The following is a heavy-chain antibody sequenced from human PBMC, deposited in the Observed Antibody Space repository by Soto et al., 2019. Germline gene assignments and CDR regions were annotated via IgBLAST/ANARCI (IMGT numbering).Heavy chain of an antibody. CDR1: GGTFSSYT. CDR3: ARALAYCGGDCPYYFDY. D-gene: IGHD2-21*01. J-gene: IGHJ4*02. Sequence: ASVKVSCKASGGTFSSYTISWVRQAPGQGLEWMGRIIPILGIANYAQKFQGRVTITADKSTSTAYMELSSLRSEDTAVYYCARALAYCGGDCPYYFDYWGQGTLVTVSS. V-gene: IGHV1-69*02. CDR2: IIPILGIA.